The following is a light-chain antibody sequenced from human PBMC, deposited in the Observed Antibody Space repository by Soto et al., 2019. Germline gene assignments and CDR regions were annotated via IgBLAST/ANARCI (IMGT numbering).Light chain of an antibody. CDR2: AAS. Sequence: DIQMTQSPSSLSASVGDRVTITCRASQSISSYLNWYPQKPGKAPKLLIYAASSLQSGVPSRFSGSGSGTDFTLTISSLQPEDFATYYCQQSYSTPITCGQGTRLEIK. CDR1: QSISSY. V-gene: IGKV1-39*01. CDR3: QQSYSTPIT. J-gene: IGKJ5*01.